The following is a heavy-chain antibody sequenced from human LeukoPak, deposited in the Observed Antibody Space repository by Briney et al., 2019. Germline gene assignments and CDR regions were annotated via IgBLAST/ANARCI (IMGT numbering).Heavy chain of an antibody. CDR2: MNPNSGNT. CDR3: ARGPSWNFLTGSSYYFGY. J-gene: IGHJ4*02. CDR1: GYTFTNYD. V-gene: IGHV1-8*02. Sequence: ASVKVSCKASGYTFTNYDINWVRQATGQGLEWMGWMNPNSGNTGYAQKFQGRVTMTRNTSVSTAYMELSSLRSDDTAVYYCARGPSWNFLTGSSYYFGYWDQGTLVTVSS. D-gene: IGHD3/OR15-3a*01.